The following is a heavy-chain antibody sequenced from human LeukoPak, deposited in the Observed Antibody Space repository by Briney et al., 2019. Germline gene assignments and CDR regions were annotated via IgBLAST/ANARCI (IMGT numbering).Heavy chain of an antibody. CDR1: GGSISSSSHY. Sequence: SETLSLTCTVSGGSISSSSHYWGWIRQPPGKGLEWIGSIHYSGSTYYNPSLKSRGTISVDTSKNQFSLKLSSVTAADTAVYYCASWYSSSWQNWFEPWGQGTLVTVSS. D-gene: IGHD6-13*01. V-gene: IGHV4-39*01. CDR3: ASWYSSSWQNWFEP. CDR2: IHYSGST. J-gene: IGHJ5*02.